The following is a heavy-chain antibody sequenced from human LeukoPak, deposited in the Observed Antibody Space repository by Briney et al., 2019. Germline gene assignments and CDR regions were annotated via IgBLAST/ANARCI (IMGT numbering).Heavy chain of an antibody. J-gene: IGHJ4*02. CDR1: GFSFGDYI. Sequence: GGSLRLSCAASGFSFGDYIMSWVRQAPGKGLQWVSAISTGGGTTYYADSVRGRFTISRDNSKNTLYLQMYSLRAEDTAVYYCATVAISKSFYYWGRGTLLTVSS. D-gene: IGHD2-21*01. CDR3: ATVAISKSFYY. CDR2: ISTGGGTT. V-gene: IGHV3-23*01.